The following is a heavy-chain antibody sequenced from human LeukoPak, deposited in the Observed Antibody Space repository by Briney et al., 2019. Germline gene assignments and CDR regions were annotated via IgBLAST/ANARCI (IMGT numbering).Heavy chain of an antibody. J-gene: IGHJ6*03. Sequence: PSETLSLTCTVSGVSISSGRYWWSWIRQPAGKGLEWIGRMYTSGSTNYHPSLKSRVTISVDTSKNQFSLKLSSVTAADTAVYYCARDMPHYYDSSEDYFYYYYMDVWGKGTTVTVSS. CDR3: ARDMPHYYDSSEDYFYYYYMDV. CDR2: MYTSGST. D-gene: IGHD3-22*01. CDR1: GVSISSGRYW. V-gene: IGHV4-61*02.